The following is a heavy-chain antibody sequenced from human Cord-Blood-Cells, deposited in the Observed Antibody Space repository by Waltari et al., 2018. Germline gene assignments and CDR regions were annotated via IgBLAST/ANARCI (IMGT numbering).Heavy chain of an antibody. CDR2: IIPVRGIA. Sequence: QVQLVQSGAEVKKPGSSVKVSCKASGGTFSSYAISWVRQAPGQGLEWMGVIIPVRGIANYAQKFQGRVTITADESTSTAYRELSRLRSEDTAVYYCARGGGNCSSTSCFDYWGQGTLVTVSS. D-gene: IGHD2-2*01. V-gene: IGHV1-69*04. J-gene: IGHJ4*02. CDR3: ARGGGNCSSTSCFDY. CDR1: GGTFSSYA.